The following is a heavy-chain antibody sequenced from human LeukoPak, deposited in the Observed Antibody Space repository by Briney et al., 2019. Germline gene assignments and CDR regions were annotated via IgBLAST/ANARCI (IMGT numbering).Heavy chain of an antibody. D-gene: IGHD2-15*01. V-gene: IGHV3-30*18. Sequence: PGGSLRLSCAASGFTFSSYGMHWVRQAPGKGLEWVAVISYDGSNKYYADSVKGRFTISRDNSKNTLYLQMNSLRAEDTAVYCAKDRIKDTGFYYGMDVWGQETTVTVSS. CDR2: ISYDGSNK. CDR3: AKDRIKDTGFYYGMDV. CDR1: GFTFSSYG. J-gene: IGHJ6*02.